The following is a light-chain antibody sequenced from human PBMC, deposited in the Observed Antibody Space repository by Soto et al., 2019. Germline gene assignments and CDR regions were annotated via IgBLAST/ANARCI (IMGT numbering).Light chain of an antibody. CDR3: CSSAGTYTSV. J-gene: IGLJ3*02. CDR1: SSDVGGYNY. CDR2: DVS. V-gene: IGLV2-11*01. Sequence: QSALTQPRSVSGSPGPAVTLSCTGTSSDVGGYNYVSWYQQHPGKAPKLMISDVSKRPSGVPDRFSGSKSGNTASLTISGLQAEDEADYDCCSSAGTYTSVFGGGTKVTVL.